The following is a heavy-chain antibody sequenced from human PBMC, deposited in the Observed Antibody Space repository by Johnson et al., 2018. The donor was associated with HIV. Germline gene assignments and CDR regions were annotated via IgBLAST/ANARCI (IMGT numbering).Heavy chain of an antibody. D-gene: IGHD6-13*01. Sequence: QVQLVESGGGVVQPGRSLRLSCAASGFTFSSYGMHWVRQAPGKGLEWVAVISFDAINKYYADSVKARFTISRDNSKNTLYLQMNSLRAEDTAVYYCAKDSWESSWSDDAFDIWGQGTMVTVSS. CDR2: ISFDAINK. CDR1: GFTFSSYG. J-gene: IGHJ3*02. V-gene: IGHV3-30*18. CDR3: AKDSWESSWSDDAFDI.